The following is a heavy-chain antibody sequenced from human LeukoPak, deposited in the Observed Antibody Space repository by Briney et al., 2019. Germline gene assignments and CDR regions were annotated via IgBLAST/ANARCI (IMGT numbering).Heavy chain of an antibody. CDR1: GFTFSNYW. J-gene: IGHJ6*02. CDR3: VRGSDGWSGMDV. V-gene: IGHV3-74*01. D-gene: IGHD5-24*01. Sequence: GGSLRLSCAVSGFTFSNYWMYWVRQGPGKGLVWVSRLNGDGDYTNYEDSVKGRFTISRDNAKNTLYLQMNSLRAEDTAVYYCVRGSDGWSGMDVWGQGTTVTVSS. CDR2: LNGDGDYT.